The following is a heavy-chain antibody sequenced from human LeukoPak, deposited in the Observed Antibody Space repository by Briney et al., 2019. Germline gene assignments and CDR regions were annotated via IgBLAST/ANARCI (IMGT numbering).Heavy chain of an antibody. CDR3: AREIRTTVTRYYYYMDV. CDR1: GGSISSGSYY. V-gene: IGHV4-61*01. J-gene: IGHJ6*03. CDR2: IYYSGST. D-gene: IGHD4-17*01. Sequence: SETLSLTCTVSGGSISSGSYYWSWIRQPPGKGLEWIGYIYYSGSTSYNPSLKSRVTISVDMSKNQFSLKLNSVTAADTAVYFCAREIRTTVTRYYYYMDVWGKGTTVSVSS.